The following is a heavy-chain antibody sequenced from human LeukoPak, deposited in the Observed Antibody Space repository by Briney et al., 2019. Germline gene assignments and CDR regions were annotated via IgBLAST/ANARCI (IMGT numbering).Heavy chain of an antibody. CDR1: GGTFSSYA. Sequence: SVKVSCKASGGTFSSYAISWVRQAPGQGLEWMGGIIPIFGTANYAQKFQGRVTITADKSPSTAYMELSSLRSEDTAVYYCARERDDAFDIWGQGTVVTVSS. CDR2: IIPIFGTA. J-gene: IGHJ3*02. V-gene: IGHV1-69*06. CDR3: ARERDDAFDI.